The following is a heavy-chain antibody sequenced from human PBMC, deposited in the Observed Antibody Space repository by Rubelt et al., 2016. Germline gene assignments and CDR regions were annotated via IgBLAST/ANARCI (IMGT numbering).Heavy chain of an antibody. CDR1: GGSVSSTYY. CDR3: AGDPRSGWYGYYFDY. J-gene: IGHJ4*02. Sequence: QVQLQESGPGLVKPSETLSLTCTVSGGSVSSTYYWGWIRQTPGKGLEWIGSIYYSGSANYNPSLKSRVTISVEKTNNLFSLKLSVVTAAETAVYYCAGDPRSGWYGYYFDYWGQGTLLTVSS. D-gene: IGHD6-19*01. CDR2: IYYSGSA. V-gene: IGHV4-61*01.